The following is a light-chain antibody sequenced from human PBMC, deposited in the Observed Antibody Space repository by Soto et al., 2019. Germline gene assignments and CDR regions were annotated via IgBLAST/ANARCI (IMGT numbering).Light chain of an antibody. CDR2: KAS. V-gene: IGKV1-5*03. CDR3: QQYNNWLTWT. CDR1: QTISSW. Sequence: IQMTQSPSTLSGSVGDRVTITCRASQTISSWLAWYQQKPGKAPKLLIYKASTLKSGVPSRFSGSGSGTEFTLTISSLQSEDFAVYYCQQYNNWLTWTFGQGTKVDIK. J-gene: IGKJ1*01.